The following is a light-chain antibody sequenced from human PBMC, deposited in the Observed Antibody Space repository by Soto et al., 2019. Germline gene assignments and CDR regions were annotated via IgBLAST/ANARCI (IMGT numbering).Light chain of an antibody. CDR2: AAS. CDR3: QKYNSAPRT. CDR1: QGISNY. J-gene: IGKJ3*01. V-gene: IGKV1-27*01. Sequence: DIQMTQSPSSLSASVGDRVTITCRASQGISNYLAWYQQKPGKVPKLLIYAASTLQSGVPSRFSGSGSGTHFTLTISGLQPEDVATYYCQKYNSAPRTFGPRTKVDIK.